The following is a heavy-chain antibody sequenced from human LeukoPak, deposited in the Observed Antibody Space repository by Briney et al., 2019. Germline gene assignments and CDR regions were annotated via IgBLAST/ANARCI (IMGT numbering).Heavy chain of an antibody. V-gene: IGHV3-33*01. CDR3: ARDHSGTQDY. CDR2: IWDDGSNE. Sequence: PGRSLRLSCAASGFTFSNYGMHWVRQAPGKGLEGVAVIWDDGSNEYYADSVKGRFTIFRDNRRNTLYLQMNSLRAEDTAVYSCARDHSGTQDYWGQGTLVTVSS. D-gene: IGHD1-1*01. CDR1: GFTFSNYG. J-gene: IGHJ4*02.